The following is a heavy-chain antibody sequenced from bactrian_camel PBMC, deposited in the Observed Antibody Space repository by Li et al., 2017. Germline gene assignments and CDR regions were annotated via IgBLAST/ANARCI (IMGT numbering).Heavy chain of an antibody. D-gene: IGHD3*01. V-gene: IGHV3S1*01. CDR3: AADDAITGGYSFGY. CDR1: GFTLSSYW. J-gene: IGHJ6*01. Sequence: QLVESGGGLVQPGGSLRLSCAASGFTLSSYWMWWVRQAPGKGLEWVSTINSGGGTTYYADSVKGRFTISRDNAKNTLTLQLKSLKTEDTAMYYCAADDAITGGYSFGYWGQGTQVTVS. CDR2: INSGGGTT.